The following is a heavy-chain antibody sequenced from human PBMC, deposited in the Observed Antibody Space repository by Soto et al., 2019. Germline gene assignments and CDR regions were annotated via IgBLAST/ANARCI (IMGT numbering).Heavy chain of an antibody. CDR2: MNPYSGKT. Sequence: ASVKVSCKASGYTFTSYDIIWVRQATGQGLEWMGWMNPYSGKTGYAQNFQGRVTMTGNTSISTVYMELSSLGSEDTAVYYCARARGFTMIRGVFDDWGRGTQVTVSS. CDR1: GYTFTSYD. D-gene: IGHD3-10*01. J-gene: IGHJ5*02. CDR3: ARARGFTMIRGVFDD. V-gene: IGHV1-8*01.